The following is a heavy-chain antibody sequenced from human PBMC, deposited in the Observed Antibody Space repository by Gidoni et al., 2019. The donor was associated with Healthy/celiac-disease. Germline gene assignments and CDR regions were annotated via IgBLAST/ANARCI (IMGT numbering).Heavy chain of an antibody. CDR1: GGSISSSSYY. D-gene: IGHD3-3*01. CDR3: ARHSGGGTRNNYDFWSGYYLLAHRFDY. V-gene: IGHV4-39*01. CDR2: IYYSGST. J-gene: IGHJ4*02. Sequence: QLQLQESGPGLVKPSETLSLTCTVSGGSISSSSYYWGWIRQPPGKGLEWIGSIYYSGSTYYNPSLKSRVTISVDTSKNQFSLKRSSVTAADTAVYYCARHSGGGTRNNYDFWSGYYLLAHRFDYWGQGTLVTVSS.